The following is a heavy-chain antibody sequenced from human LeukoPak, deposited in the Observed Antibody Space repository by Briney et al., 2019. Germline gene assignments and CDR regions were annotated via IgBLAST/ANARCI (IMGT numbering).Heavy chain of an antibody. Sequence: SETLSLTCAVSGYSISSGYYWGWIRQPPGKGLEWIGTIYHSGSTYYNPSLKSRVTISVDTSKNQFSLKLSSVTAADTAVYYCARDIRYGSGSSHIGYWGQGTLVTVSS. D-gene: IGHD3-10*01. CDR1: GYSISSGYY. J-gene: IGHJ4*02. CDR2: IYHSGST. V-gene: IGHV4-38-2*02. CDR3: ARDIRYGSGSSHIGY.